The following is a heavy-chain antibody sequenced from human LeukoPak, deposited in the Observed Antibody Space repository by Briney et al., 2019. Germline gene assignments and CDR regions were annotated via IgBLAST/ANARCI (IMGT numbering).Heavy chain of an antibody. CDR3: ARVRYYYDSSGYYDRYYFDY. Sequence: SVKVSCKASGGTFSSYVISWVRQAPGQGLEWMGRIIPIFGTANYAQKFQGRVTIITDESTSTAYMELSSLRSEDTAVYYCARVRYYYDSSGYYDRYYFDYWGQGTLVTVSS. J-gene: IGHJ4*02. V-gene: IGHV1-69*05. CDR1: GGTFSSYV. CDR2: IIPIFGTA. D-gene: IGHD3-22*01.